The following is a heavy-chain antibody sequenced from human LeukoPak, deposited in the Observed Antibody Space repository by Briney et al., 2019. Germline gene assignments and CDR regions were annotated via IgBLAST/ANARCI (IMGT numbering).Heavy chain of an antibody. J-gene: IGHJ6*02. CDR1: GLTFSDFY. CDR3: ARHYYYYYGMDV. Sequence: GGSLRLSCAASGLTFSDFYMSWVRQAPGKGLEWVANIKQDGSEKYYVDSVKGRFTISRDNAKNSLYLQMNSLRAEDTAVYYCARHYYYYYGMDVWGQGTTATVSS. V-gene: IGHV3-7*03. CDR2: IKQDGSEK.